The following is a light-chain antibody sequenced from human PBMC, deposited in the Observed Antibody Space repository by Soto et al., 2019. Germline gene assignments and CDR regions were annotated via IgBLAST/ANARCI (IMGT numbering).Light chain of an antibody. V-gene: IGLV2-14*01. CDR2: DVS. J-gene: IGLJ2*01. CDR3: SSQAVSSTLV. CDR1: SSDIGGYNY. Sequence: QSVLTQPASVSGSPGQSITISCTGTSSDIGGYNYVSWYQQHPGKAPKLMIYDVSNRPSGVSNRFSGSKSGNTASLTISGLQAEDEADYYCSSQAVSSTLVFGGVTKVTVL.